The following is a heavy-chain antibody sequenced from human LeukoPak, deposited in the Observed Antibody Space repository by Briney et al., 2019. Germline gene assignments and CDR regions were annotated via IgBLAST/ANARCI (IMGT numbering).Heavy chain of an antibody. J-gene: IGHJ4*02. CDR3: ASGDPLDY. D-gene: IGHD4-17*01. CDR2: IYSGGST. CDR1: GFTVSSNY. V-gene: IGHV3-53*04. Sequence: GGSLRLSCAASGFTVSSNYMSRVRQAPGKGLEWVSVIYSGGSTYYADSVKGRFTISRHNSENTLYLQMNSLRAEDTAVYYCASGDPLDYWGQGTLVTVSS.